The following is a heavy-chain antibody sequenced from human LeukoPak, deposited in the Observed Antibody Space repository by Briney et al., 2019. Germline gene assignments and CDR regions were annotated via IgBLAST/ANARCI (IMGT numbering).Heavy chain of an antibody. Sequence: SETLSLTCAVYGGSFSGYYWSWIRQPPGKGLEWIGEINHSGSTNYNPSLKSRVTISVDTSKNQFSLKLSSATAADTAVYYCASTQPRIGSYYYYYGMDVWGKGTTVTVSS. CDR3: ASTQPRIGSYYYYYGMDV. V-gene: IGHV4-34*09. D-gene: IGHD2-2*01. J-gene: IGHJ6*04. CDR2: INHSGST. CDR1: GGSFSGYY.